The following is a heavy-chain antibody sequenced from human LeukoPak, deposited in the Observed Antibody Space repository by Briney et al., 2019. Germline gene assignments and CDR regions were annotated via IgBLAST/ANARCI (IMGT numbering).Heavy chain of an antibody. D-gene: IGHD3-16*01. CDR3: VRSRGGDFDH. J-gene: IGHJ4*02. V-gene: IGHV6-1*01. CDR1: GDSVSSNSVA. Sequence: SQTLSLSCAISGDSVSSNSVAWNWIRQSPSRGLEWLGRTYYRSKWSNDYAVSVRSRITINPDTSENQFSLQLNSVTPADAAVYYCVRSRGGDFDHWGQGTLVTVSS. CDR2: TYYRSKWSN.